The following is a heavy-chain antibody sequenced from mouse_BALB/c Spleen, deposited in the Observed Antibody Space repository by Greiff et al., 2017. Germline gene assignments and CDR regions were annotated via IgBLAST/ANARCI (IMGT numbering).Heavy chain of an antibody. CDR2: IYPGNSDT. CDR3: TRYPFYDYDDGTFLYAMDN. D-gene: IGHD2-4*01. V-gene: IGHV1-5*01. Sequence: EVQLQQSGTVLARPGASVKMSCKASGYTFTSYWMHWVKQRPGQGLEWIGAIYPGNSDTSYNQKFKGKAKLTAVTSTSTAYMELSSLTNEDSAVYYCTRYPFYDYDDGTFLYAMDNWGQGTSVTVSS. CDR1: GYTFTSYW. J-gene: IGHJ4*01.